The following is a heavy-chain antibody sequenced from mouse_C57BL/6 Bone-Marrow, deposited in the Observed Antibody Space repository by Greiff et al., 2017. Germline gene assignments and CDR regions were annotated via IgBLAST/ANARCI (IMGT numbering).Heavy chain of an antibody. V-gene: IGHV1-55*01. CDR2: IYPGSGST. D-gene: IGHD2-5*01. Sequence: QVQLQQPGAELVKPGASVKMSCTASGYTFTSYWITWVQQTPGQGLEWIGDIYPGSGSTNYNEKFKSKATLTVDTSASAAYMQLSSLTSEDSAVYYCARPYYSNYWYFDVWVTGTTVTVSS. CDR3: ARPYYSNYWYFDV. J-gene: IGHJ1*03. CDR1: GYTFTSYW.